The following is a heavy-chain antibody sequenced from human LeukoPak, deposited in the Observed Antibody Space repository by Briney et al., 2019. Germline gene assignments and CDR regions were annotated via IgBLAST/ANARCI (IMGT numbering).Heavy chain of an antibody. CDR1: GYTFTGYY. J-gene: IGHJ4*02. V-gene: IGHV1-2*02. D-gene: IGHD5-12*01. Sequence: ASVKVSCKASGYTFTGYYMHWVRQAPGQGLEWMGWINPNSGGTHYAQKFQGRVTMTRDTSISTAYMELSRLKSDDTAVYYCARVAYSGYDYHWGSRGQGTLVTVSS. CDR2: INPNSGGT. CDR3: ARVAYSGYDYHWGS.